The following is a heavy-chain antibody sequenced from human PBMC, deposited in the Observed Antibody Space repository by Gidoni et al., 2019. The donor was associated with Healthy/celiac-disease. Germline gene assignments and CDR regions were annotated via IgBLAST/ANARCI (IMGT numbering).Heavy chain of an antibody. CDR2: INAGNGNT. CDR1: GYTFTSYA. D-gene: IGHD3-10*01. Sequence: QVQLVQSGAEVKKPGASVKVSCKASGYTFTSYAMHWVRQAPGQRLEWMGWINAGNGNTKYSQKFKGRVTITRDTSASTAYMELSSLRSEDTAVYYCARDAVRNYYGSGSYSPDNWFDPWGQGTLVTVSS. V-gene: IGHV1-3*01. J-gene: IGHJ5*02. CDR3: ARDAVRNYYGSGSYSPDNWFDP.